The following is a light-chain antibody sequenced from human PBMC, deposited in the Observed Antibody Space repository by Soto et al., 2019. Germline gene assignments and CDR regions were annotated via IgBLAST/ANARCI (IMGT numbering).Light chain of an antibody. Sequence: EIVLTQSPGTLSFSPGERASLSCRARQTVSSRYLTWYQQKPGQAPRLLIYGASSRATGIPDRFSGSGSGTDFTLIIRRLEPEDCAVYYCQQYGSSPYTFGQGTKLEIK. CDR2: GAS. V-gene: IGKV3-20*01. CDR3: QQYGSSPYT. J-gene: IGKJ2*01. CDR1: QTVSSRY.